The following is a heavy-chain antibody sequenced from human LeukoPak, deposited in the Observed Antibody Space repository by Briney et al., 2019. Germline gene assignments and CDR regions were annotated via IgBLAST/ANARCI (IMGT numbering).Heavy chain of an antibody. J-gene: IGHJ5*02. V-gene: IGHV1-2*02. Sequence: ASVTVSFTASGYTFTIYGMHWVRQAPGQRLEWMGWINPNTGGTGYAQRFQGRVSMTRDTAISTDYLELSSLISDDTAVYYCARDVFAEYNTHHRFDPWGQGTLVTVSS. CDR3: ARDVFAEYNTHHRFDP. D-gene: IGHD1-14*01. CDR2: INPNTGGT. CDR1: GYTFTIYG.